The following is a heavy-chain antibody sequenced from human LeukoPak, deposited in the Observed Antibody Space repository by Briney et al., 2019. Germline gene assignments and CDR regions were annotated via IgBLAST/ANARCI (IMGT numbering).Heavy chain of an antibody. J-gene: IGHJ5*02. V-gene: IGHV3-30-3*01. CDR3: ARAPASFIVVVVAPTDPWFDP. CDR1: GFTFSSYA. D-gene: IGHD2-15*01. Sequence: GGSLRLSCAASGFTFSSYAMHWVSQAPGKGMGWEAVISYDGSNKYYADSVKGRFTISRDNSKNTLYLQMNSLRAEDTAVYYCARAPASFIVVVVAPTDPWFDPWGQGTLVTVSS. CDR2: ISYDGSNK.